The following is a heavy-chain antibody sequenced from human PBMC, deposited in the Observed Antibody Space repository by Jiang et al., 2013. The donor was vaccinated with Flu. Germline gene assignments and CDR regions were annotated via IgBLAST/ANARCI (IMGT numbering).Heavy chain of an antibody. J-gene: IGHJ4*02. CDR2: IRSKAYGGTT. D-gene: IGHD3-10*02. CDR3: ARDPPPMF. V-gene: IGHV3-49*03. CDR1: GFTFGDYA. Sequence: VQLLESGGGLVQPGRSLRLSCAASGFTFGDYAVSWFRQAPGKGLEWVGLIRSKAYGGTTDYAASVKGRFTISRDDSKSIAYMEMNSLKTEDTAVYYCARDPPPMFRGQGTLVTVSS.